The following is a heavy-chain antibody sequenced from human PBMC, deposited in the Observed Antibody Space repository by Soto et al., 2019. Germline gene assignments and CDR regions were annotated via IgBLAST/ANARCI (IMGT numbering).Heavy chain of an antibody. CDR1: GGPINSPDYY. D-gene: IGHD6-13*01. J-gene: IGHJ5*02. Sequence: QVQLQESGPGLVKPSQTLSLTCTVSGGPINSPDYYWTWIRQSPGKVLGWSCYLYFNGGTQYNPSLRTPVSMSFDTSKKHFSLKMRSVTAADTAVYYCARGISKDSRWYEPQTWFYVWGPGVLVTVSS. CDR2: LYFNGGT. CDR3: ARGISKDSRWYEPQTWFYV. V-gene: IGHV4-30-4*01.